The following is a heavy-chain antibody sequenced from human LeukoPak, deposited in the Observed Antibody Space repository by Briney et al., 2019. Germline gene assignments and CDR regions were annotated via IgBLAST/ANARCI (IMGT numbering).Heavy chain of an antibody. Sequence: SETLSLTCAVYGGSFSGYYWSWIRQPPGKGLEWIGEINHSGSTNYNPSLKSRVTISVDTSKNQFSLKLSSVTAADTAVYYCAQSANDYGDYWGGFGAYYFDYWGQGTLVTVSS. CDR3: AQSANDYGDYWGGFGAYYFDY. V-gene: IGHV4-34*01. CDR1: GGSFSGYY. J-gene: IGHJ4*02. D-gene: IGHD4-17*01. CDR2: INHSGST.